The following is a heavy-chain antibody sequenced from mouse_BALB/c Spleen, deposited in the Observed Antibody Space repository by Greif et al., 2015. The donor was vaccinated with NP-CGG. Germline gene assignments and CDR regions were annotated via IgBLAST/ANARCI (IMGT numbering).Heavy chain of an antibody. V-gene: IGHV5-9-3*01. J-gene: IGHJ2*01. CDR1: GFTFSSYA. D-gene: IGHD2-1*01. Sequence: EVKLVESGGGLVKPGGSLKLSCAASGFTFSSYAMSWVRQTPEERLEWVATISSGGSYTYYPDSVKGRFTISRDNAKNTLYLQMSSLRSEDTAMYYCARHGNYDYWGQGTTLTVSS. CDR3: ARHGNYDY. CDR2: ISSGGSYT.